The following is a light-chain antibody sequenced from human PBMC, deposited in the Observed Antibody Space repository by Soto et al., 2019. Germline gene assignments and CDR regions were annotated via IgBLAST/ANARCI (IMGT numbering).Light chain of an antibody. CDR2: AAS. V-gene: IGKV1-5*03. J-gene: IGKJ1*01. CDR3: QQHESYPRT. Sequence: DIQMTQSPSTLSASVDDRVTITCRASQNIHTCLAWYQHKPGKAPILLIYAASSLESGVPSRFSGSGSGTEFTLTISSLQPDDFATYYCQQHESYPRTFGQGTKVEMK. CDR1: QNIHTC.